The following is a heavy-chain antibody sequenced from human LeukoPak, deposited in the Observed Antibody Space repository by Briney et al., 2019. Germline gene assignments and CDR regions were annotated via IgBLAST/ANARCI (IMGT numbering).Heavy chain of an antibody. J-gene: IGHJ5*02. CDR2: IKQDGSEI. Sequence: GGSLRLSCAVSGFTFSSYAMSWVRQAPGKGLEWVTNIKQDGSEIHYVDSEKGRFTISRDNAKNSLYLQMNSLRAEDTAVYYCARPGYSYGNGYNWFDPWGQGTLVTVSS. CDR3: ARPGYSYGNGYNWFDP. D-gene: IGHD5-18*01. V-gene: IGHV3-7*01. CDR1: GFTFSSYA.